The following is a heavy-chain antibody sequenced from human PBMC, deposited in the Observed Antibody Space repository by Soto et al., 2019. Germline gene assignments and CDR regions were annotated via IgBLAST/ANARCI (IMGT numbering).Heavy chain of an antibody. CDR2: IYNSVST. D-gene: IGHD5-12*01. Sequence: SETLSLTCSVSGASISSGGYFWSWVRQHPGKGLEWIGHIYNSVSTSYIPSLTSRLNISVDTSNNQFSLHLTSVTAADTAMYYCARSDGYNPFDTWGQGTQVTVSS. J-gene: IGHJ4*02. V-gene: IGHV4-31*03. CDR1: GASISSGGYF. CDR3: ARSDGYNPFDT.